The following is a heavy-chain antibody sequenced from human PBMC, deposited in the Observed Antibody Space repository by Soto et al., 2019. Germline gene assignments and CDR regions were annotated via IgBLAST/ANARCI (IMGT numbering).Heavy chain of an antibody. V-gene: IGHV3-23*01. CDR1: GFTFGSYD. Sequence: GGPLRVSCAAGGFTFGSYDIGWVRHAAGKGLEWVSAISGSGGSTYYADSVKGRFNISRDNSKNTLYLQMNSLRAEETAVYYCAKDSGQLPYSYSHHWGLGTLDTVTS. D-gene: IGHD2-2*02. CDR2: ISGSGGST. CDR3: AKDSGQLPYSYSHH. J-gene: IGHJ1*01.